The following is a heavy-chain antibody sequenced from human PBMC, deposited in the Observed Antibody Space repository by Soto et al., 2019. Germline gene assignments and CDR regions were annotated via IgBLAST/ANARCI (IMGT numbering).Heavy chain of an antibody. Sequence: SETLSLTCTVSGGSISSGGYYWSWIRQHPGKGLEWIGYIYYSGSTYYNPSLKSRVTISVDTTKNQFSLKLSSVTAADTAVYYCARDRITMVRGVIRGYYYYGMDVWGQGTTVTVSS. D-gene: IGHD3-10*01. CDR1: GGSISSGGYY. CDR3: ARDRITMVRGVIRGYYYYGMDV. J-gene: IGHJ6*02. V-gene: IGHV4-31*03. CDR2: IYYSGST.